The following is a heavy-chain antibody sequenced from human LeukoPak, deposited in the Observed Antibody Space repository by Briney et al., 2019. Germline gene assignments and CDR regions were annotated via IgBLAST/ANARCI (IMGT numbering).Heavy chain of an antibody. D-gene: IGHD3-22*01. CDR2: IIPIFGTA. V-gene: IGHV1-69*13. CDR3: ARATREYDSSGYYDY. J-gene: IGHJ4*02. CDR1: GGTFSSYA. Sequence: SVKVSCKASGGTFSSYAISWVRQAPGQGLEWMGGIIPIFGTANYAQKFQGRVTITADESTSTAYMELSSLRSEDTAVYYRARATREYDSSGYYDYWGQGTLVTVSS.